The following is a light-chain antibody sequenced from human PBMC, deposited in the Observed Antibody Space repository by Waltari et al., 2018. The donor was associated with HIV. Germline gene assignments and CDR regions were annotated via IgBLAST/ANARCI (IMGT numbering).Light chain of an antibody. J-gene: IGLJ3*02. CDR2: EVS. V-gene: IGLV2-8*01. CDR1: SSDIGVYDF. Sequence: QSALTQPPSASGSLRQSVTISCTGSSSDIGVYDFVSWFQQPPHSAPKLLLYEVSRRPSTVSDRFSGSRSGNTAFLTVAGLQPDDEATYFCSSYGDSLKILFGGGTNVTIL. CDR3: SSYGDSLKIL.